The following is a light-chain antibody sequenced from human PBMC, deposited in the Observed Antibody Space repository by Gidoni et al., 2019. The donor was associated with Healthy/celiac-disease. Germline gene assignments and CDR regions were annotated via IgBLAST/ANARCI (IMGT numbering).Light chain of an antibody. V-gene: IGKV1-27*01. CDR3: QQYNSAPCT. J-gene: IGKJ1*01. CDR1: QGISNY. CDR2: AAA. Sequence: DMQMTPSPSSLSSSVGDRVTITCRASQGISNYLAWYQQKPGKVPMLLLYAAATLQSGVPSWFSGSGSGTDFTLTISSLQPEDFATYYCQQYNSAPCTFXPXTKVEIK.